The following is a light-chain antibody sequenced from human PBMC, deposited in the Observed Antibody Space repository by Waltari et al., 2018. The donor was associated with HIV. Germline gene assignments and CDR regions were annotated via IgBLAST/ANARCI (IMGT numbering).Light chain of an antibody. CDR1: SLRTYY. Sequence: SSELTQDPAVSVALGQTVRITCQGDSLRTYYATWYQQKPGQAPLLVIFDKNNRPSGIPDRFSGSSSGNTASLTITGTQAEDEGDYYGNSRDKSGNFVVFGGGTKLTVL. CDR3: NSRDKSGNFVV. J-gene: IGLJ2*01. V-gene: IGLV3-19*01. CDR2: DKN.